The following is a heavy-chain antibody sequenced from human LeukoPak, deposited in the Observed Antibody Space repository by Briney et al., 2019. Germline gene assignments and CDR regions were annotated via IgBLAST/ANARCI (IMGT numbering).Heavy chain of an antibody. CDR2: INPSGGST. CDR1: GYTFTSYY. V-gene: IGHV1-46*01. Sequence: GASVKVSCKASGYTFTSYYMHWVRQAPGQGLEWMGIINPSGGSTSYAQKFQGRVTMTRDTSTSTVYMELSSLRSEDTAVYYCARDRTFGCDGDCYSDYWGQGTLVTVSS. J-gene: IGHJ4*02. D-gene: IGHD2-21*02. CDR3: ARDRTFGCDGDCYSDY.